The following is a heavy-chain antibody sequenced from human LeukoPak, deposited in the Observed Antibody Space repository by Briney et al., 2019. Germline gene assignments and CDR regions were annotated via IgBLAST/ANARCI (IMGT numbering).Heavy chain of an antibody. D-gene: IGHD3-22*01. J-gene: IGHJ4*02. CDR1: GGSISSYY. CDR2: IYYSGST. CDR3: ARQGYYYDSSGYSPHFDY. V-gene: IGHV4-59*08. Sequence: SETLSLTCTVSGGSISSYYWSWIRQPPGKGLEWIGYIYYSGSTNYNPSPKSRVTISVDTSKNQFSLRLSSVTAADTAVYYCARQGYYYDSSGYSPHFDYWGQGTLVTVSS.